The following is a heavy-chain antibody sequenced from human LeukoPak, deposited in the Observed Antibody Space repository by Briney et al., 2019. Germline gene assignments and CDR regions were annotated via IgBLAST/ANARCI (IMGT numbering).Heavy chain of an antibody. CDR3: ARERIWFEVSYMDV. CDR1: GGSISSGGYC. CDR2: IYYSGST. Sequence: SQTLSLTCTVSGGSISSGGYCWSWIRQNPGKGLEWIGYIYYSGSTYYNPSLKSRVTISVDTSKNQFSLKLSSVTAADTAVYYCARERIWFEVSYMDVWGKGTTVTVSS. V-gene: IGHV4-31*03. J-gene: IGHJ6*03. D-gene: IGHD3-10*01.